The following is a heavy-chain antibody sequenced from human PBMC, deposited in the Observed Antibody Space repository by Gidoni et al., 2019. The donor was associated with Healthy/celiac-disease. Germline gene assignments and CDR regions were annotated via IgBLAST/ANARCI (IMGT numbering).Heavy chain of an antibody. CDR1: RFTFSSYA. CDR3: ANVRNPDYYVFDY. V-gene: IGHV3-23*01. J-gene: IGHJ4*02. Sequence: EVQLLASGGGLVQPGGSLRLSCAASRFTFSSYAMGGVRQAPGKGLEWVSAISCSGGSTYYADSVKGLFTIPKDNSKNTLDLQMNSLTAEYTAVYYCANVRNPDYYVFDYWGQGTLVTVSS. D-gene: IGHD1-26*01. CDR2: ISCSGGST.